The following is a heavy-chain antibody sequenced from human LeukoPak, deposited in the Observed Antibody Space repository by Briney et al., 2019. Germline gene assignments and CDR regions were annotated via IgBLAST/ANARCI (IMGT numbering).Heavy chain of an antibody. J-gene: IGHJ4*02. D-gene: IGHD2-15*01. CDR3: AKSVDRGYCSGGSCSTLFDY. CDR1: GFTFSSYA. V-gene: IGHV3-9*03. Sequence: GGSLRLSCAASGFTFSSYAMNWVRQAPGKGLEWVSGISWNSGSIGYADSVKGRFTISRDNAKNSLYLQMNSLRAEDMALYYCAKSVDRGYCSGGSCSTLFDYWGQGTLVTVSS. CDR2: ISWNSGSI.